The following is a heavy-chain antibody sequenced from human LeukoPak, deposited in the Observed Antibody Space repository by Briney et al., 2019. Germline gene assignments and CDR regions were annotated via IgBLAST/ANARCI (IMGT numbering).Heavy chain of an antibody. CDR1: GGSISSYY. D-gene: IGHD1-26*01. CDR3: AREGAIVGATTEWVFDY. V-gene: IGHV4-4*07. CDR2: IYTSGST. J-gene: IGHJ4*02. Sequence: SETLSLTCTVSGGSISSYYWSWIRQPAGKGLEWIGRIYTSGSTNYNPSLKSRVAMSVDTSKNQFSLKVRSVTAADTAVYYCAREGAIVGATTEWVFDYWGQGTLVTVSS.